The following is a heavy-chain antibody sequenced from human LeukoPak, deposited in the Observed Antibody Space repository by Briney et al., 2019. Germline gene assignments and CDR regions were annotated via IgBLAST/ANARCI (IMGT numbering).Heavy chain of an antibody. D-gene: IGHD4-23*01. CDR1: GFTFSSYA. Sequence: GGSLRLSCAASGFTFSSYAMHWVRQAPGKGLEWVAVISYDGSNKYYADSVKGRFTISRDNSKNTLYLQMNSLRAEDTAVYYCAREERWLDAFDIWGQGTMVTVSS. V-gene: IGHV3-30*04. CDR2: ISYDGSNK. CDR3: AREERWLDAFDI. J-gene: IGHJ3*02.